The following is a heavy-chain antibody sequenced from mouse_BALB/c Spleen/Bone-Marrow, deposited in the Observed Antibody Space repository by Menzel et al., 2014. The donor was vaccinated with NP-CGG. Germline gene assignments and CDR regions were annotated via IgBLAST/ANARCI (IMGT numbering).Heavy chain of an antibody. CDR1: GFTFTDYY. CDR2: IGNKANGYTT. J-gene: IGHJ2*01. V-gene: IGHV7-3*02. CDR3: ARDKGRVFFDY. Sequence: EVKLVESGGGLVQPGGSLRLSCATSGFTFTDYYMNWVRQLPGKALEWLGFIGNKANGYTTEYSASVKSRFTISRGNSQNILYLQMNTLRADDSATYYCARDKGRVFFDYWGQGTTLTVSS.